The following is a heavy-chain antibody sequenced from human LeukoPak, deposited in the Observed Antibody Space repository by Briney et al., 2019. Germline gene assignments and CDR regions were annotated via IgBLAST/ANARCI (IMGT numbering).Heavy chain of an antibody. J-gene: IGHJ5*02. D-gene: IGHD3-22*01. V-gene: IGHV3-23*01. CDR1: GFTFSSYA. CDR2: ISGSGGST. Sequence: GGSLTLSCAASGFTFSSYAMSWVRQAPGKGLEWVSAISGSGGSTYYADSVKGRFTISRDNSKNTLYLQMNSLRAEDTAVYYCAKDSSWRAGSSGFNWFDPWGQGTLVTVSS. CDR3: AKDSSWRAGSSGFNWFDP.